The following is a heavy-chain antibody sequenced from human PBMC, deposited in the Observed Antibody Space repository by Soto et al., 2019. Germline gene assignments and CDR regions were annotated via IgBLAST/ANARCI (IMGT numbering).Heavy chain of an antibody. V-gene: IGHV4-31*03. J-gene: IGHJ5*01. D-gene: IGHD1-26*01. CDR2: IYYSGST. CDR1: GGSISSGGYY. CDR3: ARHSASWQWFDY. Sequence: QVQLQESGPGLVKPSQTLSLTCSVSGGSISSGGYYWSWIRQHPEKGLEWIGYIYYSGSTNYNPSLKSRVIISVDTSSHRFSLDLRSVTAADTAIYYCARHSASWQWFDYWVQGTLVTVSS.